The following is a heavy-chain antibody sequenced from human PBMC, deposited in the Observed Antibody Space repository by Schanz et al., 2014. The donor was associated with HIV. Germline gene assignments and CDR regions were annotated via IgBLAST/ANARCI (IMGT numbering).Heavy chain of an antibody. V-gene: IGHV3-33*08. CDR1: GFTFSSHG. Sequence: QVQLVESGGALVQPGRFLRLSCAASGFTFSSHGMHWVRQAPGKGLEWVAVIWYDGTDKYYAGSVKGRFTISRDNSQNTMYLQMNRLRAEDTAVYYCARENPLYYYLHGGPFDIWGQGTMVTVSS. J-gene: IGHJ3*02. D-gene: IGHD3-10*01. CDR2: IWYDGTDK. CDR3: ARENPLYYYLHGGPFDI.